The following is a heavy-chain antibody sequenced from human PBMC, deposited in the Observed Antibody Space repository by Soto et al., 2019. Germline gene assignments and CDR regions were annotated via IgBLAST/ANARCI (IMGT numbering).Heavy chain of an antibody. CDR2: IYYSGST. Sequence: PSETLSLTCTVSGGSISSSSYYWGWIRQPPGKGLEWIGSIYYSGSTYYNPSLKSRVTISVDTSKNHFSLKLSSVTAADTAVYYCASELLRRLDYWGQGTLVTVSS. V-gene: IGHV4-39*01. CDR1: GGSISSSSYY. J-gene: IGHJ4*02. CDR3: ASELLRRLDY. D-gene: IGHD1-26*01.